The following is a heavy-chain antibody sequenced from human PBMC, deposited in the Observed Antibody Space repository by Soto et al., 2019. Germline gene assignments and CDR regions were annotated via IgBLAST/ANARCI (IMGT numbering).Heavy chain of an antibody. J-gene: IGHJ4*02. Sequence: VSVKVSCKASGYTFTTYGISWVQQAPGQGFEWMGWISPFNGSTNYAQNLQGRVTMTTDTSTGTAYMQLRSLRSDDTAVYYCARGALTRPFDYWGQGTLGTVSS. D-gene: IGHD7-27*01. CDR2: ISPFNGST. CDR1: GYTFTTYG. CDR3: ARGALTRPFDY. V-gene: IGHV1-18*01.